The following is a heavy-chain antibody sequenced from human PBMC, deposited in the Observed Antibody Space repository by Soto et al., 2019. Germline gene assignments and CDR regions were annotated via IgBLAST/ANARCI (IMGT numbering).Heavy chain of an antibody. D-gene: IGHD3-16*01. CDR3: ARLPFPWGWFDP. CDR1: GIVFSDY. J-gene: IGHJ5*02. V-gene: IGHV3-11*01. Sequence: QVQLVESGGGLVKPGGSLRLSCAASGIVFSDYMSWVRQAPGKGLEWLSYISGSGRTIYSADSVKGRFTISRDNATNSLYLQMNNVRTADTAVYYCARLPFPWGWFDPWGPGTLVTVSS. CDR2: ISGSGRTI.